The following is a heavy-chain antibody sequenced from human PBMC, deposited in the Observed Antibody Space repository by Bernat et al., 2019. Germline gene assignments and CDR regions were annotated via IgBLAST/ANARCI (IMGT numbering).Heavy chain of an antibody. CDR1: GYTFISYA. V-gene: IGHV1-18*01. J-gene: IGHJ4*02. D-gene: IGHD3-22*01. CDR2: ISAYNGNT. CDR3: ARATYYYDSSGYYDERFDY. Sequence: QVQLVQSGAEVKKPGASVNVSCKASGYTFISYAISWVRPAPGQGREWMGWISAYNGNTNYAQKLQGRGTMTTDTSTSTSYLELRGLRAEDTAVYYWARATYYYDSSGYYDERFDYWGQGTLVTVSS.